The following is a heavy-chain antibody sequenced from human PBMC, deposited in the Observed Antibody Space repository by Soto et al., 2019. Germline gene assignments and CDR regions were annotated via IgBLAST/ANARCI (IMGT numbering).Heavy chain of an antibody. J-gene: IGHJ6*02. D-gene: IGHD3-10*01. CDR1: GFTFSSYA. CDR3: AKGGLGPELPYTMVRGMDV. V-gene: IGHV3-23*01. CDR2: ISGSGGST. Sequence: GGSLRLSCAASGFTFSSYAMSWVRQAPGKGLEWVSAISGSGGSTYYADSVKGRFTISRDNSKNTLYLQMNSLRAEDTAVYYCAKGGLGPELPYTMVRGMDVWGQGTTVTVSS.